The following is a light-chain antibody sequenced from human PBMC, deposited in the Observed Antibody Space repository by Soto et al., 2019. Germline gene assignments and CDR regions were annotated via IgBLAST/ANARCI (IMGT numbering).Light chain of an antibody. CDR2: EVN. J-gene: IGLJ3*02. V-gene: IGLV2-8*01. CDR1: SSDVGGFDY. Sequence: QSVLTQPPSASGSPGQSVTISCTGTSSDVGGFDYVSWYQQYPGEAPRLMIYEVNERPSGVPDRFSGSKSGNTASLTVFGLRAEDEADYYCSSYAGTNTLVFGGGTKVTVL. CDR3: SSYAGTNTLV.